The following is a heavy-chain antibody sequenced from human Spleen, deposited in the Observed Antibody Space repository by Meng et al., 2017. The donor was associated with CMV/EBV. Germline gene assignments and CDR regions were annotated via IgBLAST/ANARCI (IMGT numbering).Heavy chain of an antibody. CDR1: GDSVSSDDAY. Sequence: TVSGDSVSSDDAYWTWIRQPPGKGPEWIGYIYYNGITFHNPSLKSRLTLSIDTSRNQFSLKLTSVTAADTAVYFCAREAMRLNWFDPWGQGTLVTVSS. CDR3: AREAMRLNWFDP. D-gene: IGHD6-25*01. J-gene: IGHJ5*02. V-gene: IGHV4-30-4*08. CDR2: IYYNGIT.